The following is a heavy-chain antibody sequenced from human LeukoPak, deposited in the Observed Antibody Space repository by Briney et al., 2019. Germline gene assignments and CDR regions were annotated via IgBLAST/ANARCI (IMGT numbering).Heavy chain of an antibody. V-gene: IGHV4-39*07. Sequence: SETLSLTCTVSGGSISSSRYYGGWIRRPPGKGLEWIGSLYYTGNTYYNSSLKSRVTISLDTSKNQFSLKVISMTAADTAVYYCARFPVVMLRGVHLTKFYFDYWGQGALVTVSS. D-gene: IGHD3-10*01. CDR1: GGSISSSRYY. CDR2: LYYTGNT. CDR3: ARFPVVMLRGVHLTKFYFDY. J-gene: IGHJ4*02.